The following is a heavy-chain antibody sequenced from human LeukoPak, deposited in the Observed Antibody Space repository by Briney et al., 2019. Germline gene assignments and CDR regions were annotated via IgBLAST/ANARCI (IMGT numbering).Heavy chain of an antibody. CDR1: GFTFSSFW. V-gene: IGHV3-7*01. Sequence: GGSLRLSCTASGFTFSSFWMAWVRQAPGKGLEWVGNIKQDGSIQYYGDSVEGRFTISRDNAKNSLYLQMNNLRAEDTALYYCATSYDSSGCDWGQGTLVTVSS. CDR2: IKQDGSIQ. D-gene: IGHD3-22*01. J-gene: IGHJ4*02. CDR3: ATSYDSSGCD.